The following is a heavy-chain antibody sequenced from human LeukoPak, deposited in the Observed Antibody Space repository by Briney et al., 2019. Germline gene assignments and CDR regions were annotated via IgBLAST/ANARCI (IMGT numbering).Heavy chain of an antibody. V-gene: IGHV1-69*13. CDR2: IMPISGTA. Sequence: SVKVSCTASGGTFSSYAISWVRQAPGQGLEWMGGIMPISGTATYAQKFQGRVTITADESTSTAYMELSSLRSEDTAVYYCARDVGAKSRFDPWGQGTLVTVSS. J-gene: IGHJ5*02. CDR1: GGTFSSYA. CDR3: ARDVGAKSRFDP. D-gene: IGHD1-26*01.